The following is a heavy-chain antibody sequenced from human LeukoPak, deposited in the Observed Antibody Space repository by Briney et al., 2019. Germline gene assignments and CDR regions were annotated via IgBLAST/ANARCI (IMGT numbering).Heavy chain of an antibody. J-gene: IGHJ6*04. Sequence: SQTLSLTCTVSGGSISSGGYYWSWIRQHPGKGLGWIGYIYYSGSTYYNPSLKSRVTISVDTSKNLFSLKLSSVTAADTAVYYCARGGELLRPGNYYGMDVWGKGTTVTVSS. V-gene: IGHV4-31*03. D-gene: IGHD1-7*01. CDR3: ARGGELLRPGNYYGMDV. CDR1: GGSISSGGYY. CDR2: IYYSGST.